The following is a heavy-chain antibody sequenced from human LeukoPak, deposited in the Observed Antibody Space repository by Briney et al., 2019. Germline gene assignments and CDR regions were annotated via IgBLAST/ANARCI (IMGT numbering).Heavy chain of an antibody. CDR3: ARGSRGYCSSTSCLPYAFDI. J-gene: IGHJ3*02. Sequence: SETLSLTCTVSGGSISSGGYYWSWIRQHPGKGLEWIGYVYHSGSTYYNPSLKSRVTISVDTSKNQFSLKLSSVTAADTAVYYCARGSRGYCSSTSCLPYAFDIWGQGTVVTVFS. CDR2: VYHSGST. V-gene: IGHV4-31*03. D-gene: IGHD2-2*01. CDR1: GGSISSGGYY.